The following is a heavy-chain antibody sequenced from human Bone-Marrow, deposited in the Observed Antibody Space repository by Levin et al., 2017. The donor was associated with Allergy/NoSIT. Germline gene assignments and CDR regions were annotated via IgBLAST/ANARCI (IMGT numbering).Heavy chain of an antibody. D-gene: IGHD3-10*01. CDR2: FDPEDGET. Sequence: GESLKISCKVSGYTLTELSMHWVRQAPGKGLEWMGGFDPEDGETIYTQKFQGRVTMTEDTSTDTAYMELSSLRSEDTAVYYCATLSGFGEVFFDNWGQGTLVTVSS. J-gene: IGHJ4*02. V-gene: IGHV1-24*01. CDR1: GYTLTELS. CDR3: ATLSGFGEVFFDN.